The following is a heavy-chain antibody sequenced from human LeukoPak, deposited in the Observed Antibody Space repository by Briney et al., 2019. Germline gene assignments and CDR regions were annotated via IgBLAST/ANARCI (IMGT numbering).Heavy chain of an antibody. CDR2: ISTTSQTI. CDR1: GFTFNTYS. CDR3: ATPIFPGYCSGGSCHQVDY. D-gene: IGHD2-15*01. Sequence: QPGGSLRLSCATSGFTFNTYSMNWVRQAPGKGLEWVSYISTTSQTIYYADSVKGRFTISRDNVKKSLHLQMNSLRAEDTAVYYCATPIFPGYCSGGSCHQVDYWGQGTLVTVSS. J-gene: IGHJ4*02. V-gene: IGHV3-48*01.